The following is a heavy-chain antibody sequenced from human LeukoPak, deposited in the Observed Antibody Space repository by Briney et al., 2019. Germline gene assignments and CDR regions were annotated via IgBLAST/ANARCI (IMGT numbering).Heavy chain of an antibody. D-gene: IGHD3-10*01. Sequence: SETLSLTCTVSGGSISSSSYYWGWIRQPPGKGLEWIGGIYYSGSTYYKPSLKSRITISVDTSNNQFSLKLSSVTAADTPVYFCARHNIRGVTHWFDPWGQGTQVTVSS. J-gene: IGHJ5*02. CDR3: ARHNIRGVTHWFDP. V-gene: IGHV4-39*01. CDR2: IYYSGST. CDR1: GGSISSSSYY.